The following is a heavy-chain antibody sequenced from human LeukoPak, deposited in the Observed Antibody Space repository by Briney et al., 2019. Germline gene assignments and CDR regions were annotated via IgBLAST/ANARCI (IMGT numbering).Heavy chain of an antibody. Sequence: GGSLRLSCAASGFTFSSSAMSWVRQAPGKGLEWVSAISNNGGYTYYADSVKGRFTISRDNSKNTLYLQMNSLRAEDTAVYYCAKDPNFTIFGVVIISGMDVWGQGTTVTVSS. CDR3: AKDPNFTIFGVVIISGMDV. CDR1: GFTFSSSA. D-gene: IGHD3-3*01. V-gene: IGHV3-23*01. CDR2: ISNNGGYT. J-gene: IGHJ6*02.